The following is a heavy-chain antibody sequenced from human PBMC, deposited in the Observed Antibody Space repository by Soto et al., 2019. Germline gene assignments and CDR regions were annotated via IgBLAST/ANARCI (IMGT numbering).Heavy chain of an antibody. Sequence: LRLSCAASGFTFTRYSMNWVRQAPGKGLEWVSSISSTTNYIYYGDSMKGRFTISRDNAKNSLYLEMNSLRAEDTAVYCCARESEDLTSNFDYWGQGTLVTVSS. CDR1: GFTFTRYS. CDR3: ARESEDLTSNFDY. J-gene: IGHJ4*02. CDR2: ISSTTNYI. V-gene: IGHV3-21*06.